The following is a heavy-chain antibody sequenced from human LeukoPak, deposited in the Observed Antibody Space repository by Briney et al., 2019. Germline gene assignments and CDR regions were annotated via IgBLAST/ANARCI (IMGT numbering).Heavy chain of an antibody. J-gene: IGHJ4*02. CDR1: GYTFTGYY. Sequence: ASVKVSCKASGYTFTGYYMHWVRQAPGQGLEWMGWINPNSGGTNYAQKFQGRVTMTRDTSISTAYMELSRLRSGDTAVYYCARERADGYATIDYWGQGTLVTVSS. CDR3: ARERADGYATIDY. V-gene: IGHV1-2*02. CDR2: INPNSGGT. D-gene: IGHD2-8*01.